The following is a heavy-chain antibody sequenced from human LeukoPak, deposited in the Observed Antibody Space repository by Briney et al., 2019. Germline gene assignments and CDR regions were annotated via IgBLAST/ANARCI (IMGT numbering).Heavy chain of an antibody. V-gene: IGHV3-23*01. Sequence: HPGGSLRLSCAASGFTFSSYAMSWVRQAPGRGLEWVSAISGSGSSTYNADSVKGRFTISRDNSKNTLYLQMKSLRAEDMAVYYCAREPPTDYGDYQPFDYWGQGTLVTVSS. CDR2: ISGSGSST. CDR1: GFTFSSYA. CDR3: AREPPTDYGDYQPFDY. D-gene: IGHD4-17*01. J-gene: IGHJ4*02.